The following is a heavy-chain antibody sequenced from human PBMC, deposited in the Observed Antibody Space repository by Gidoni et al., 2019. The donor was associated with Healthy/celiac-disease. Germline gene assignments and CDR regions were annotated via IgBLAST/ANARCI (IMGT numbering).Heavy chain of an antibody. D-gene: IGHD5-12*01. CDR2: ISAYNGNT. V-gene: IGHV1-18*01. J-gene: IGHJ3*02. CDR1: GYAFTSCG. CDR3: ARDFTIVATLAFDI. Sequence: QVQLVQSGAEVKKPGAAVKVSCKASGYAFTSCGISWVRQAPGQGLEWVGWISAYNGNTNYAQKLQGRVTMTTDTSTSTAYMELRSLRSDDTAVYYCARDFTIVATLAFDIWGQGTMVTVSS.